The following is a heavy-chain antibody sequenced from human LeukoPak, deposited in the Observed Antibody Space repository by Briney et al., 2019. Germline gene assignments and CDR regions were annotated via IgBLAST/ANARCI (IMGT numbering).Heavy chain of an antibody. D-gene: IGHD4-17*01. J-gene: IGHJ2*01. CDR3: ARDYDYGDELGFFDL. CDR2: IYHTGST. Sequence: SQTLSLTCAVSGGSISSDGYSWSWVRQPPGKGLEWIGYIYHTGSTYSNPSLKSRITISVDTSKNQFSLKLSSVTAADTAVYYCARDYDYGDELGFFDLWGRGTLVTVSS. V-gene: IGHV4-30-2*01. CDR1: GGSISSDGYS.